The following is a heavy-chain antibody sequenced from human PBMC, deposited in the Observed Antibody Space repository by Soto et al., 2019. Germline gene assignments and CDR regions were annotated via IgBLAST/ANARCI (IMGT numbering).Heavy chain of an antibody. Sequence: QVQLQESGPGLVKPSETLSLTCTVSGGSISSYYWSWIRQPAGKGLEWIGRIYTSGSTNYNPSLKSRVTMSVDTSKTQLSLKMSSVTAADTDVYYCARTEYFDWLPPRSDAFDIWGQGTRVTVSS. D-gene: IGHD3-9*01. CDR2: IYTSGST. J-gene: IGHJ3*02. CDR3: ARTEYFDWLPPRSDAFDI. V-gene: IGHV4-4*07. CDR1: GGSISSYY.